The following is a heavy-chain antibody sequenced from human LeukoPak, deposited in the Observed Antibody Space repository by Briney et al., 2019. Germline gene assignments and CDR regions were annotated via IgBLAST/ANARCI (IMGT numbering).Heavy chain of an antibody. Sequence: SVKVSCKASGGTFSSYAISWVRQAPGQGLEWMGGIIPIFGIANYAQKFQGRVTITADKSTSTAYMELSSLRSEDTAVYYCELDDILTGSGDYFDYWGQGTLVTVSS. CDR3: ELDDILTGSGDYFDY. J-gene: IGHJ4*02. CDR2: IIPIFGIA. V-gene: IGHV1-69*17. CDR1: GGTFSSYA. D-gene: IGHD3-9*01.